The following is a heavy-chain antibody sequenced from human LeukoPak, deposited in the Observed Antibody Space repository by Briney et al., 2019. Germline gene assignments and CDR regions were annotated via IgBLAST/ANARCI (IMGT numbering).Heavy chain of an antibody. CDR3: ARDENEYDYGDYAHY. V-gene: IGHV3-48*02. D-gene: IGHD4-17*01. CDR1: GFTFSSYS. J-gene: IGHJ4*02. CDR2: ISSSSSTI. Sequence: GGSLRLSCAASGFTFSSYSVNWVRQAPGKGLEWVSYISSSSSTIYYADSVKGRFTISRDNAKNSLYLQMNSLRDEDTAVYYCARDENEYDYGDYAHYWGQGTLVTVSS.